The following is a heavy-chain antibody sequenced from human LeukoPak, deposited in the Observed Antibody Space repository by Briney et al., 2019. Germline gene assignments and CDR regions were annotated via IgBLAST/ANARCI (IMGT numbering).Heavy chain of an antibody. CDR2: ISSSASTL. V-gene: IGHV3-48*03. CDR3: ARRYCSSNSCLFDD. Sequence: GGSLRLSCAASGFTFSSYEMNWVRQAPGKGLEWVSYISSSASTLYYADSVKGRFTISRDNAKNSLYLQMNSLRAEDTAVYYCARRYCSSNSCLFDDWGHLTLVTV. CDR1: GFTFSSYE. J-gene: IGHJ4*01. D-gene: IGHD2-2*01.